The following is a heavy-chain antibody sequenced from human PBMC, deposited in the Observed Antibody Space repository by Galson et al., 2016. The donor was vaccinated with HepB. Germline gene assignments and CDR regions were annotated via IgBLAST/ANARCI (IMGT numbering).Heavy chain of an antibody. J-gene: IGHJ4*02. V-gene: IGHV3-15*01. CDR2: IKSKTDGGTT. CDR1: GFIFSNAY. CDR3: ATGGRSSGRPDN. D-gene: IGHD2-15*01. Sequence: SLRLSCAASGFIFSNAYMTWVRQAPGKGLQWVGRIKSKTDGGTTAYAAPVKGRFTISRDDSKDTLYLQMNSLKTEDTAVYYCATGGRSSGRPDNWVQGTLVTVSS.